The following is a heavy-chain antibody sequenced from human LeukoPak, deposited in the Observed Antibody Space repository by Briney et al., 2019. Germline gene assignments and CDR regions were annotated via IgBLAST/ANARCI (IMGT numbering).Heavy chain of an antibody. Sequence: PGGSLRLSCAASGFTFSSYAMGWVRQAPGKGLEWVSAISGSGGSTYYADSVRGRFTVSRDMSTNTVYLEINSLRVDDTAVYYCARAPSTWTGFDYWGEGTLVTVSS. V-gene: IGHV3-23*01. CDR2: ISGSGGST. CDR1: GFTFSSYA. J-gene: IGHJ4*02. CDR3: ARAPSTWTGFDY. D-gene: IGHD2-2*01.